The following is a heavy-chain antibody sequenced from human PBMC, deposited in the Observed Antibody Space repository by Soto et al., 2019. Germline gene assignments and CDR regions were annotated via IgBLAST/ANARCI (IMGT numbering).Heavy chain of an antibody. CDR2: IYYSGST. CDR1: GCSVSSGSYY. V-gene: IGHV4-61*01. CDR3: ARGTTVTTGFGFDT. J-gene: IGHJ5*02. D-gene: IGHD4-17*01. Sequence: XETLSLTCTVSGCSVSSGSYYWSWIRQPPGKGLEWIGYIYYSGSTNYNPSLKSRVTISVDTSKNQFSLKLSSVTAADTAVYYCARGTTVTTGFGFDTWGQGTLVTVS.